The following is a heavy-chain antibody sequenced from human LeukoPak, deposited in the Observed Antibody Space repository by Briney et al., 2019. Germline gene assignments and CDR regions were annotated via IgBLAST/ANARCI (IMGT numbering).Heavy chain of an antibody. CDR1: GGTFSSYA. CDR3: ARDRYGSGSYGY. Sequence: SVKVSCKASGGTFSSYAISWVRQAPGQGLEWMGGIIPIFGTANYAQKFQGRVTITADESTSTAYMELSNLRSEDTAVYYCARDRYGSGSYGYWGQGTLVTVSS. V-gene: IGHV1-69*13. J-gene: IGHJ4*02. CDR2: IIPIFGTA. D-gene: IGHD3-10*01.